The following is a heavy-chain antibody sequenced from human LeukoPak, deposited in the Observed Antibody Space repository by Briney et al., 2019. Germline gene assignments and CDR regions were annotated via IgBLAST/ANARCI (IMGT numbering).Heavy chain of an antibody. CDR1: GFTFVPDN. Sequence: GGSLRLSGAGPGFTFVPDNMHGFRRAPARGLEWVASIRYDGDNKYYADSAKGRFTISRDNSNSLISLQMNDLTTEDTAVYHCAREKFDSWGQGTLVTVSP. J-gene: IGHJ5*01. V-gene: IGHV3-30*02. CDR3: AREKFDS. CDR2: IRYDGDNK.